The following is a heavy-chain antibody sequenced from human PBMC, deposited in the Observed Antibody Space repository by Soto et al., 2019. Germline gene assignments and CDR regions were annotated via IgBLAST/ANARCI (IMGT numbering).Heavy chain of an antibody. CDR2: LYWDVDI. D-gene: IGHD2-15*01. CDR3: AHGSWWLFDY. J-gene: IGHJ4*02. Sequence: QITLKESGPTLVKPTQTLMLTSAFSGFSLSTSGVGVGWIRQPPGKALEWLALLYWDVDIRYSPSLRSRLTLAKDTSKIQVVLTMTNMGPVDTATYYCAHGSWWLFDYWGQGTLSTATS. V-gene: IGHV2-5*02. CDR1: GFSLSTSGVG.